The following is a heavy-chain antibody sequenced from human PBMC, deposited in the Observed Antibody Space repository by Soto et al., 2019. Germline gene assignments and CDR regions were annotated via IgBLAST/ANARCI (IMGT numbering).Heavy chain of an antibody. J-gene: IGHJ1*01. CDR3: ANYYGDYAGGEFFQH. V-gene: IGHV3-23*01. CDR1: GFTFSNYA. Sequence: EVQLLESGGDLVQPGGSLRLSCALYGFTFSNYAMNWVRQAPGKGLEWVSAITGSGRSTYYAESVKGRFTISRDNSKNTLYLQMNSLRAEDTAVYYCANYYGDYAGGEFFQHWGQGTLVTVSS. CDR2: ITGSGRST. D-gene: IGHD4-17*01.